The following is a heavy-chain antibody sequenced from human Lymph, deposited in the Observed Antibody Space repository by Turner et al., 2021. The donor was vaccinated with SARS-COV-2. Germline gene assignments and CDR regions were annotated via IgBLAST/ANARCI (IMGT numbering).Heavy chain of an antibody. CDR3: AKDVYSSTFRDHYYGMNV. V-gene: IGHV3-9*01. CDR2: SSWNSGNI. Sequence: EVQLVESVGGLVQPGRSLRPACAATGITFDDYAMRQVRRASVKCLEWVTGSSWNSGNIDYADSGKGRFTISRDNAKNSLFLKMSSLRAEVTSLDYWAKDVYSSTFRDHYYGMNVWGQGTTVTVSS. J-gene: IGHJ6*02. D-gene: IGHD2-2*01. CDR1: GITFDDYA.